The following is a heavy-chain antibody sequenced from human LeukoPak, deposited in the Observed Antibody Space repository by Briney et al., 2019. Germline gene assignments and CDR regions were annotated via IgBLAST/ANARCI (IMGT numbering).Heavy chain of an antibody. CDR3: ARHLLWFGELSGGFDY. J-gene: IGHJ4*02. CDR2: ISDNSGNT. Sequence: RSGGSLRLSCAASGFTFSSFAMSWVRQAPGQGLEWVSAISDNSGNTYYADSVKGRFTISRDNSRNTLYLQMNSLRAEDTAVYYCARHLLWFGELSGGFDYWGQGTLVTVSS. V-gene: IGHV3-23*01. D-gene: IGHD3-10*01. CDR1: GFTFSSFA.